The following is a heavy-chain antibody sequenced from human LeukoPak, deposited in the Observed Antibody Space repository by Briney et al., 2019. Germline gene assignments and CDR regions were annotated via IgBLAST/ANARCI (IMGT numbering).Heavy chain of an antibody. Sequence: GGSLRLSCAASGFTFSSYGMHWVRQAPGKGLEWVAVISYDRSNTYYADSVKGRFTISRDNSKNTLYLQMNSLRAEDTAVYYCAKRDYYGSGSFGAFDIWGQGTMVTVSS. CDR3: AKRDYYGSGSFGAFDI. V-gene: IGHV3-30*18. CDR2: ISYDRSNT. D-gene: IGHD3-10*01. J-gene: IGHJ3*02. CDR1: GFTFSSYG.